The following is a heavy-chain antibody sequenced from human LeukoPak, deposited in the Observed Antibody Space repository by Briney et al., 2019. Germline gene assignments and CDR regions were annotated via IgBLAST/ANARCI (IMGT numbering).Heavy chain of an antibody. D-gene: IGHD4-11*01. J-gene: IGHJ4*02. CDR2: IFYSGST. V-gene: IGHV4-39*01. CDR1: GGSITSSGYY. CDR3: ARRAYSNYFDY. Sequence: PSETLSLTCTVSGGSITSSGYYWGWIRQPPGKGLEWIGNIFYSGSTYYNPSLKSRVTISVDTSKNQFSLKLSSVTAADTAVYYCARRAYSNYFDYWGQGTLSPSPQ.